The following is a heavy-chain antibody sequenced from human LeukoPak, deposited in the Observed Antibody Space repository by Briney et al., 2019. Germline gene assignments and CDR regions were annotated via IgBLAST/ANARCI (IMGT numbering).Heavy chain of an antibody. D-gene: IGHD1-26*01. CDR1: GYSFTSYW. J-gene: IGHJ4*02. CDR2: IERSDSYT. V-gene: IGHV5-10-1*01. Sequence: GESLRISCKGSGYSFTSYWISWVRQMPGKGLEWMGRIERSDSYTNDSPSFQGHVTISADKSISTAYLQWSSLKASDTAMYYCARQEGATYYFDYWGQGTLVTVSS. CDR3: ARQEGATYYFDY.